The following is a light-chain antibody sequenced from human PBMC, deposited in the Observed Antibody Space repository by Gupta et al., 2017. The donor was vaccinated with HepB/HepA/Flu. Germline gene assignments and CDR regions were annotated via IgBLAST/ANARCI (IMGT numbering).Light chain of an antibody. CDR3: QQYDSTPWT. V-gene: IGKV4-1*01. Sequence: DTVMTQSPDSLAVSLGERATINCKSSQSVLYSSHNKNYLAWYQQKPGQPPKLLIYWASTRESGVPDRFSGSGSGTDFTLTISSLQAEDVAVYYCQQYDSTPWTFGQGTKVEIK. J-gene: IGKJ1*01. CDR2: WAS. CDR1: QSVLYSSHNKNY.